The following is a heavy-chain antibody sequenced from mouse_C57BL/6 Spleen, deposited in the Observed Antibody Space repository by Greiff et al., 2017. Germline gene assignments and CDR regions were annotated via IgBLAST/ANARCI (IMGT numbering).Heavy chain of an antibody. CDR1: GFSLSTSGMG. CDR2: IYWDDDK. V-gene: IGHV8-12*01. CDR3: ARDRLPWGYFDY. J-gene: IGHJ2*01. Sequence: QVTLKESGPGILQSSQTLSLTCSFSGFSLSTSGMGVSWIRQPSGKGLEWLAHIYWDDDKRYNPSLKSRLTISKDTSSNQVCLKIASVDTADTATYYCARDRLPWGYFDYWGQGTTLTVSS. D-gene: IGHD2-1*01.